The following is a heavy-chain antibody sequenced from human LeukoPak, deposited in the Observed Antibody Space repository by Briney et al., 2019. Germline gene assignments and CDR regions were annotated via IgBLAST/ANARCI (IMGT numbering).Heavy chain of an antibody. D-gene: IGHD6-6*01. CDR1: GYTFTSYY. CDR3: ARGSSSSQTHYYYYYMDV. V-gene: IGHV1-46*01. CDR2: INPSGGST. J-gene: IGHJ6*03. Sequence: ASVKVSCKASGYTFTSYYMHWVRQAPGQGLEWMGIINPSGGSTSYARKFQGRVTMTRDMSTSTVYMELSSLRSEDTAVYYCARGSSSSQTHYYYYYMDVWGKGTTVTVSS.